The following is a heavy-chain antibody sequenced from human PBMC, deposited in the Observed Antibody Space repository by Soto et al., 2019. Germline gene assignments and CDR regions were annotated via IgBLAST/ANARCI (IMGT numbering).Heavy chain of an antibody. Sequence: GGSLRLSCAASGFTVSSNYMSWVRQAPGKGLEWVSVIYSGGSTYYADSVKGRFTISRHNSKNTLYLQMNSLRAEDTAVYYCARDRVGYCSSTSCYEDYYYYMDVWGKGTTVTVSS. D-gene: IGHD2-2*01. J-gene: IGHJ6*03. CDR1: GFTVSSNY. CDR2: IYSGGST. CDR3: ARDRVGYCSSTSCYEDYYYYMDV. V-gene: IGHV3-53*04.